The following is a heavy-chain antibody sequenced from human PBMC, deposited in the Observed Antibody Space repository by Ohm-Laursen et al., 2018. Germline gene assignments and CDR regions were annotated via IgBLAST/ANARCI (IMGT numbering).Heavy chain of an antibody. J-gene: IGHJ6*02. CDR1: GSTFSRYC. Sequence: SLRLSCAASGSTFSRYCMTWVRQAPGKGLEWVANIKQDGSEKYYVDSVKGRFTISRDNAKNSLYRQMNSLRAEDTAVYYCARDTRYYGMDVGGQGTTVTVSS. CDR2: IKQDGSEK. CDR3: ARDTRYYGMDV. V-gene: IGHV3-7*01.